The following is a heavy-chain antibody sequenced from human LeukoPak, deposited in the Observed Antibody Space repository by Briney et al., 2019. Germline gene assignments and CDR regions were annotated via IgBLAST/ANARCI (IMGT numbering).Heavy chain of an antibody. J-gene: IGHJ5*02. CDR3: ARQFDP. CDR1: GDSITSISSYY. V-gene: IGHV4-59*08. CDR2: IYYSGTT. Sequence: PSGTLSLTCTVSGDSITSISSYYWSWIRQPPGKGLEWIGLIYYSGTTNYNPSLRSRVTISPDTSKNQFSLKLTSVTAADTAVYYCARQFDPWGQGTLVTVSS.